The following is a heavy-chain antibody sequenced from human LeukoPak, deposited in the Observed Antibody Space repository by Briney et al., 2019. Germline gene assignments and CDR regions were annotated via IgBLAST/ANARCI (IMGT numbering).Heavy chain of an antibody. V-gene: IGHV4-30-2*01. CDR1: GGSMSSGGYS. CDR3: ARLDLTISSSGWFDP. CDR2: IYPSGNT. D-gene: IGHD6-13*01. Sequence: PSQTLSLTCAVSGGSMSSGGYSWSWIRQPPGKGLEWIGYIYPSGNTYYNPSLKSRVTMSVDRSKNQFSLELSSVSAADTAVYYCARLDLTISSSGWFDPWGQGTLVTVSS. J-gene: IGHJ5*02.